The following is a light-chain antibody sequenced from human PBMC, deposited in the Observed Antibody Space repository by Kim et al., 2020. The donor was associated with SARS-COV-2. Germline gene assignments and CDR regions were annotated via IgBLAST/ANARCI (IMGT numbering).Light chain of an antibody. CDR3: KSRDTNTTVV. Sequence: SSELTQDPAVSVALGQTVRITCQGDSLGTDYAAWYQQKPGQAPVLVIYGKNDRPSGIPDRFSGSSSGNIASLTIAGAQAEDEADYYCKSRDTNTTVVFGGGTKLTVL. J-gene: IGLJ2*01. CDR1: SLGTDY. V-gene: IGLV3-19*01. CDR2: GKN.